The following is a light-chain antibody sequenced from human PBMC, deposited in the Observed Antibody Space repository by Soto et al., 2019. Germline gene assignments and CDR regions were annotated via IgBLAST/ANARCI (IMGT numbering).Light chain of an antibody. CDR3: QQYDTYPTT. CDR2: TAS. Sequence: DIQMTQSPSTLSASVGDSVTIACRASQSISDWLAWYQQKPGQVPKFLIYTASNLESGVPSRFSGSGSGTEFTLTISSLQPDDFATYYCQQYDTYPTTFGQGTKVEIK. V-gene: IGKV1-5*03. CDR1: QSISDW. J-gene: IGKJ1*01.